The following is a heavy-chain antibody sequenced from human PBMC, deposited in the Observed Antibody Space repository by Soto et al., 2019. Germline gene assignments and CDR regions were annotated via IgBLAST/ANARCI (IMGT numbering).Heavy chain of an antibody. CDR2: ISGGSSYT. Sequence: GGSLRLSCVASGFTFSDYYMSWVRQATGKGLEWISYISGGSSYTHYADSVKGRFTIPRDNAKNSLYLQMNSLRGEDTAVYYCANLPDPQEYSQNSGSDDFWGQGTLVTVSS. V-gene: IGHV3-11*06. CDR1: GFTFSDYY. D-gene: IGHD6-6*01. CDR3: ANLPDPQEYSQNSGSDDF. J-gene: IGHJ4*02.